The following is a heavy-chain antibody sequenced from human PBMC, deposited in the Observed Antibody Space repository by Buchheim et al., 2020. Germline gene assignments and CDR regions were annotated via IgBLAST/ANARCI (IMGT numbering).Heavy chain of an antibody. CDR3: ARPGRSGGRYGMDV. J-gene: IGHJ6*02. V-gene: IGHV1-2*06. Sequence: QVQLVQSGADVKKPGASVKVSCKASGYTFTGYYMHWVRQAPGQGLEWMGRINPSSGGTNYAQTFQGRVTMTRNTSISTAYMERSSLRSEDTAVYYCARPGRSGGRYGMDVWGQGTT. CDR1: GYTFTGYY. D-gene: IGHD3-10*01. CDR2: INPSSGGT.